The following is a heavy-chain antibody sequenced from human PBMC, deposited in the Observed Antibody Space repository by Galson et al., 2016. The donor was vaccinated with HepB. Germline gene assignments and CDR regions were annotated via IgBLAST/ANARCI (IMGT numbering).Heavy chain of an antibody. J-gene: IGHJ6*02. V-gene: IGHV3-7*01. Sequence: SLRLSCAASGFTLSSSWMSWVRQAPGGGLEWVANIKQDGIEKYYVDSVKGRFTISRDDAKNSVFLRMNNLRAEDTALYYCAKGGRILWDAMDVWGQGTTVTVSS. CDR2: IKQDGIEK. CDR3: AKGGRILWDAMDV. CDR1: GFTLSSSW. D-gene: IGHD2/OR15-2a*01.